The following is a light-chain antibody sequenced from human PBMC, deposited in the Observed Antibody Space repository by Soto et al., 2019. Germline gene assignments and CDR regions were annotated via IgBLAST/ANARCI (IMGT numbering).Light chain of an antibody. V-gene: IGKV1-17*01. CDR2: AAS. CDR1: QGIRND. J-gene: IGKJ5*01. Sequence: DIQMTQSPSSLSASVGDRVTITCRASQGIRNDLGWYQQKPGKAPKRLIYAASSLQSGVTSRFGWRGSGTEFPLTFASLQPVDFANYACLWRNSYPVPFGQGTRLEIK. CDR3: LWRNSYPVP.